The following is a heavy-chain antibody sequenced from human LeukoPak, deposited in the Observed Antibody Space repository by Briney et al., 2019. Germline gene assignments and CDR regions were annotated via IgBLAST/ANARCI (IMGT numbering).Heavy chain of an antibody. Sequence: PSETLSLTCTVSGGSISSYYWSWIRQPPGKGLEWIGYIYYSGSTNYNPSLKSRVTISVDTSKNQFSLKLSSVTAADTAVYYCARDRGYCSSTSCYRRFDPWGQGTLVTVSS. J-gene: IGHJ5*02. D-gene: IGHD2-2*01. CDR1: GGSISSYY. CDR2: IYYSGST. CDR3: ARDRGYCSSTSCYRRFDP. V-gene: IGHV4-59*01.